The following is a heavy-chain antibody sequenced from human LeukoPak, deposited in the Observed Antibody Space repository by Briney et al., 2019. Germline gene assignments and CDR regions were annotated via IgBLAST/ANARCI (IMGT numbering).Heavy chain of an antibody. Sequence: GGSLRLSCAASGFTFSSYWMSWVRQAPGKGLEWVANIKQDGSEKYYVDSVKGRFTISRGNAKNSLYLQMNSLRAEDTAVYYCARGGQWLVPYYFDYWGQGTLVTVSS. CDR3: ARGGQWLVPYYFDY. J-gene: IGHJ4*02. V-gene: IGHV3-7*01. D-gene: IGHD6-19*01. CDR2: IKQDGSEK. CDR1: GFTFSSYW.